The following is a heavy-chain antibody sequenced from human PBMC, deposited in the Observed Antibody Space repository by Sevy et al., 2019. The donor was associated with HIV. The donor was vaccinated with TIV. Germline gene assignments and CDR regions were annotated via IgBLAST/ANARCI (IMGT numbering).Heavy chain of an antibody. Sequence: ASVKVSCKASGYTFTGYYMHWVRQAPGQGLEWMGRINPNSGGTNYAQKFQGRVTMTRDTSISTAYMELSRLRSDDTAVYYCAREKSRYSSSHYYGMDVRGQGTTVTVSS. J-gene: IGHJ6*02. V-gene: IGHV1-2*06. CDR3: AREKSRYSSSHYYGMDV. CDR2: INPNSGGT. D-gene: IGHD6-6*01. CDR1: GYTFTGYY.